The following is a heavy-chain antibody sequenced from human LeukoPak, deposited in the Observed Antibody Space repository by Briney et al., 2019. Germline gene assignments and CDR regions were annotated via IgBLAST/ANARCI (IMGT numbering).Heavy chain of an antibody. CDR3: ARRLGYSGYDPFDY. Sequence: SGTLSLTCAVSGGSISSSNWRSWVRQPPGKGLEWVGEIYHSGSTNYNPSLKSRVTISVDKSKNQFSLKLSSVTAADTAVYYCARRLGYSGYDPFDYWGQGTLVTVSS. J-gene: IGHJ4*02. D-gene: IGHD5-12*01. CDR1: GGSISSSNW. CDR2: IYHSGST. V-gene: IGHV4-4*02.